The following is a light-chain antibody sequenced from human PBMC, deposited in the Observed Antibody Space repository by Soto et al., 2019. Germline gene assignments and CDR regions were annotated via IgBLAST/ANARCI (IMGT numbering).Light chain of an antibody. J-gene: IGKJ5*01. Sequence: ENVLTQSPGTLSLSPGERATLSCRSSQSVSRYLAWYQQKPGQAPTLLIYDASYRATGIPARFSGSGSGTDFTLTINSLAPEDFAVYYCQQRSNWITFGQRTRLENK. CDR2: DAS. CDR1: QSVSRY. V-gene: IGKV3-11*01. CDR3: QQRSNWIT.